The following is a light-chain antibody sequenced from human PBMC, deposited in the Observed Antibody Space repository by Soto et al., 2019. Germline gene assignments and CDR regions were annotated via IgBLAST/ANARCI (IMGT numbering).Light chain of an antibody. Sequence: DIQMTQSPSSLSASVGDRVTVTCRTSQNINNYLNWYQQRPGKAPKLLTYSTSTVQSGVPLRFSGSVSGTNFTLTINSLQPEDFATYFCEQTYSTPVTFGQGTRLEIK. J-gene: IGKJ5*01. CDR2: STS. V-gene: IGKV1-39*01. CDR3: EQTYSTPVT. CDR1: QNINNY.